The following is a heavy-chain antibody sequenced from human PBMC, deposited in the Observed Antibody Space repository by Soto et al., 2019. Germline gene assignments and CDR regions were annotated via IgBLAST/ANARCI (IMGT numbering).Heavy chain of an antibody. V-gene: IGHV3-30-3*01. Sequence: GGSLRLSCAASGFTFSGYAMHWVRQSPGKGLEWVAVISYDGSNKYYADSVKGRFTISRDNSKNTLYLQMNSLRAEDTAVYYCARDDGARSHYYYYYGMDVWGQGTTVTVSS. CDR3: ARDDGARSHYYYYYGMDV. J-gene: IGHJ6*02. D-gene: IGHD1-26*01. CDR2: ISYDGSNK. CDR1: GFTFSGYA.